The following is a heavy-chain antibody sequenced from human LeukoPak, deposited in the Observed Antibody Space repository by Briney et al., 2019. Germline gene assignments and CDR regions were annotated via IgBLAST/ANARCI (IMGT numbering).Heavy chain of an antibody. V-gene: IGHV4-34*01. D-gene: IGHD3-3*01. Sequence: PSETLSLTCGVYGGSFSGYYWTWIRQPPGKGLEWIGEINHSGITNYNPSLKSRVTISIDTSKSQFSLKLNSVTAADTAVYYCARHYTAAVDYWGQGTLVTVSS. CDR3: ARHYTAAVDY. CDR2: INHSGIT. CDR1: GGSFSGYY. J-gene: IGHJ4*02.